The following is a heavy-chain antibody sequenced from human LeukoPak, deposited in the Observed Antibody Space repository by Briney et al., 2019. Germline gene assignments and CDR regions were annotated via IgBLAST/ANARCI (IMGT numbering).Heavy chain of an antibody. CDR2: IENDGSNK. V-gene: IGHV3-30*02. D-gene: IGHD6-6*01. CDR3: AKDPARGQLGIFDY. J-gene: IGHJ4*02. CDR1: GFIFNNYG. Sequence: GGSLRLSCAASGFIFNNYGMCWVRQAPGKGLEWVAFIENDGSNKYYADSVRGRFTISRDNSRNTLYMQMNSLRVEDTAVYYCAKDPARGQLGIFDYWGQGALVTVSS.